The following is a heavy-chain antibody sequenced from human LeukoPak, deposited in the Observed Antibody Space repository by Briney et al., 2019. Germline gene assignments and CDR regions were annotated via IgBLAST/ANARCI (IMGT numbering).Heavy chain of an antibody. J-gene: IGHJ6*02. D-gene: IGHD2-21*01. CDR1: EVTFSSYW. CDR2: TNQDGSEE. Sequence: GSLRLSRAVSEVTFSSYWMSWVRQAPGKGLEWVANTNQDGSEEHYADSVRGRFTISRGNAKNSLYPQMNSLRAEDTAVYYCARYCGGDCYGMDVWGQGTTVIVSS. V-gene: IGHV3-7*01. CDR3: ARYCGGDCYGMDV.